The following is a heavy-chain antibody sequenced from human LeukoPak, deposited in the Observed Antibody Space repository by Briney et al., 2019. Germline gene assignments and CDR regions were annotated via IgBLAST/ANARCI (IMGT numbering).Heavy chain of an antibody. V-gene: IGHV4-34*01. J-gene: IGHJ4*02. CDR3: ASRITIFGVVAYFDY. CDR1: GGSFSGYY. Sequence: SETLSLTCAVYGGSFSGYYWSWIRQLPGKGLEWIGEINHSGSTNYNPSLKSRVTIFVDTSKNQFSLKLSSVTAADTAVYYCASRITIFGVVAYFDYWGQGTLVTVSS. CDR2: INHSGST. D-gene: IGHD3-3*01.